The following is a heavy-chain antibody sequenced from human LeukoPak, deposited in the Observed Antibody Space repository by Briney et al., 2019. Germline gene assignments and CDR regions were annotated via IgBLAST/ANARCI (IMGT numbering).Heavy chain of an antibody. D-gene: IGHD5-12*01. V-gene: IGHV3-74*01. J-gene: IGHJ4*02. CDR2: INSDGSST. CDR1: GFTFSSYA. CDR3: AREYGGYVRYFDY. Sequence: GGSLRLSCAASGFTFSSYAMHWVRQAPGKGLVWVSRINSDGSSTSYANSVKGRFTISRDNAKNTLYLQMNSLRAEDTAVYYCAREYGGYVRYFDYWRQGTLVTVSS.